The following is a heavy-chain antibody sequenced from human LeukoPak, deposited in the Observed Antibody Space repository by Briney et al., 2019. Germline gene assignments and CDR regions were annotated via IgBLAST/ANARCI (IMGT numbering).Heavy chain of an antibody. V-gene: IGHV4-34*01. J-gene: IGHJ6*02. CDR3: ARERGTYYYDNGRMDV. D-gene: IGHD3-22*01. Sequence: PSETLSLTCSVSGGSISSYYWSWIRQPPGKGLEWIGEINHSGSTNYNPSLKSRVTISVDTSKNQFSLKLSSVTAADTAVYYCARERGTYYYDNGRMDVWGQGTTVTVSS. CDR2: INHSGST. CDR1: GGSISSYY.